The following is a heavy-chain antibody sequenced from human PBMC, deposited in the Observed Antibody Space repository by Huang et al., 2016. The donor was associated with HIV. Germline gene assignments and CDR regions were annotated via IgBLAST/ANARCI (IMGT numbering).Heavy chain of an antibody. D-gene: IGHD3-22*01. CDR1: GGSFRNFA. Sequence: QVQLVQSGAEVKKPGSSVKVSCKASGGSFRNFAIGWVRQAPGQGLEWMGGCLPTLGTAKYAEKFQGRVTIIAEESTSTAYMELSSLRSEDTAVYYCATVEYYDTSGPQRGYFDNWGQGTLVTVSS. CDR2: CLPTLGTA. J-gene: IGHJ4*02. CDR3: ATVEYYDTSGPQRGYFDN. V-gene: IGHV1-69*01.